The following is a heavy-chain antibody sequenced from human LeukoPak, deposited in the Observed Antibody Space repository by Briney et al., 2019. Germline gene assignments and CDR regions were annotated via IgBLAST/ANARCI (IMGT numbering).Heavy chain of an antibody. CDR1: GFSFSSYW. CDR3: AKDLAKFRYQLTVLDY. V-gene: IGHV3-74*01. CDR2: INSDGSTI. J-gene: IGHJ4*02. D-gene: IGHD2-2*01. Sequence: QPGGSLRLSCAASGFSFSSYWMHWVRQAPGKGLVWVSRINSDGSTINYADSVKGRFTISRDNAKNTLSLQMNSLRAEDTAVYYCAKDLAKFRYQLTVLDYWGQGTLVTVSS.